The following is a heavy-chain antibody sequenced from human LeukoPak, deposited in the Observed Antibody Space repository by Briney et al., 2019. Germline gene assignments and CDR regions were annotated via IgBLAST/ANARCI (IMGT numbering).Heavy chain of an antibody. J-gene: IGHJ5*02. CDR3: ATRYVTTENWFDP. V-gene: IGHV4-34*01. Sequence: SGTLSLTCAVYGGSFSGYYWSWIRQPPGKGLEWIGEINHSGGTNYNPSLKSRVTISVDTSKNQFSLKLSSVTAADTAVYYCATRYVTTENWFDPWGQGTLVTVSS. CDR1: GGSFSGYY. D-gene: IGHD4-17*01. CDR2: INHSGGT.